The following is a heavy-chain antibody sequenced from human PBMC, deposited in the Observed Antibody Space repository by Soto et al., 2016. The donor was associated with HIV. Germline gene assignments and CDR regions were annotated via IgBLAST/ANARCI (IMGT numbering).Heavy chain of an antibody. V-gene: IGHV3-23*01. CDR3: AKDLRMTMVQGFIDALDF. CDR1: GFTFGNYA. J-gene: IGHJ3*01. Sequence: EVNLLESGGGLVQPGGSLKLSCGASGFTFGNYAMSWVRQAPGKGLEWVSGISDSGSNTYYADSVKGRFTISRDNSKNTLYLHMNSLRAEDTVVYYCAKDLRMTMVQGFIDALDFWGQGTMVTVSS. D-gene: IGHD3-10*01. CDR2: ISDSGSNT.